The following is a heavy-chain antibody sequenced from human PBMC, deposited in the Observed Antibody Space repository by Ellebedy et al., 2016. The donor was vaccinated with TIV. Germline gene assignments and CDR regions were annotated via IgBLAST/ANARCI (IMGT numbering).Heavy chain of an antibody. J-gene: IGHJ4*02. D-gene: IGHD6-19*01. CDR1: GFTFTSYW. V-gene: IGHV3-7*01. Sequence: GGSLRLSCAASGFTFTSYWMTWVRQAPGKGLEWVANTKQDESEKYYVDSVKGRFSISRDNTKNSLYVQMNSLRPEDTAVYYCARDQWLGRAYYFDYWGRGTLVTVSS. CDR3: ARDQWLGRAYYFDY. CDR2: TKQDESEK.